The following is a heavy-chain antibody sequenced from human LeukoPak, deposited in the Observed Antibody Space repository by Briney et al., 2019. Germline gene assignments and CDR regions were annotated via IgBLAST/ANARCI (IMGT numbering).Heavy chain of an antibody. CDR1: GFTFSDYY. D-gene: IGHD2-21*02. CDR3: ARVGAYCGGDCYATLFYFDY. CDR2: ISSSGSTI. J-gene: IGHJ4*02. Sequence: GGSLRLSCAASGFTFSDYYMSWIRQAPGKGLEWVSYISSSGSTIYYADSVKGRFTISRDNAKNSLYLQMNSLRAEDTAVYYCARVGAYCGGDCYATLFYFDYWGQGTLVTVSS. V-gene: IGHV3-11*01.